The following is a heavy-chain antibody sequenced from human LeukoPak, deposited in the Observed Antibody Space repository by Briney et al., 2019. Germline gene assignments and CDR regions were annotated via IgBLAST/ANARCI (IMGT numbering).Heavy chain of an antibody. Sequence: SVKVSCKASGGTFSSYAISWVRQAPGQGLEWMGGIIPIFGAANYAQKFQGRVTITADESTSTAYMELSSLRSEDTAVYYCAGSRQGDYDILTGYTNWGQGTLVTVSS. CDR2: IIPIFGAA. V-gene: IGHV1-69*01. CDR1: GGTFSSYA. J-gene: IGHJ4*02. D-gene: IGHD3-9*01. CDR3: AGSRQGDYDILTGYTN.